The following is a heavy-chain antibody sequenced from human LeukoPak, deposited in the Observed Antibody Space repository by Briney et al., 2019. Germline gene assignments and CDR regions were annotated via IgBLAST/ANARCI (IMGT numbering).Heavy chain of an antibody. CDR3: ARVSFGESYSDY. Sequence: SETLSLTCTVSGGSISSYYWSWIRQPPGKGLEWIGYIYYSGSTNYNPSLKSRVTISVDTSKNQFSLKLSSVTAADTAVYYCARVSFGESYSDYWGQGTLVTVSS. CDR2: IYYSGST. CDR1: GGSISSYY. V-gene: IGHV4-59*01. J-gene: IGHJ4*02. D-gene: IGHD3-10*01.